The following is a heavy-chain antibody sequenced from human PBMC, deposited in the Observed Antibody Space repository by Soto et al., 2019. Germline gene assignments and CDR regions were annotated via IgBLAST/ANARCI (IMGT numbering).Heavy chain of an antibody. CDR3: TGAYYDISGYSLDP. Sequence: PSETLSLTCSVSGGSISRCDWTWIRQPPGKGLEWIGYIYYGGSINYNPSLKSRVIISVDTAKNQFSLRLSSVTAADTAVYYCTGAYYDISGYSLDPWGQGTSVTVSS. CDR1: GGSISRCD. CDR2: IYYGGSI. V-gene: IGHV4-59*01. D-gene: IGHD3-22*01. J-gene: IGHJ5*02.